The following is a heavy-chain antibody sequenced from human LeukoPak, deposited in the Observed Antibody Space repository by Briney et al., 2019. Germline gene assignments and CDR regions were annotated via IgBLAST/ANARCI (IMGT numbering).Heavy chain of an antibody. V-gene: IGHV4-39*01. CDR1: GDSITSTSYF. J-gene: IGHJ5*02. CDR2: IDYGGTT. Sequence: PSETLSLTCTISGDSITSTSYFWAWIRQPPGKGPEWIGIIDYGGTTYYNPSLESRVTMSVDTPKNQFSLKLTSVTAADTAIYYCARHPNYDDDYVFLQLDDLDLWAQGTLVTVSS. D-gene: IGHD3-16*01. CDR3: ARHPNYDDDYVFLQLDDLDL.